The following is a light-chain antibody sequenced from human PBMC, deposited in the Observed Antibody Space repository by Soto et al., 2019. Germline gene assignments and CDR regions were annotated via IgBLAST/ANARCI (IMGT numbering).Light chain of an antibody. CDR1: QSLVYSDGNTY. J-gene: IGKJ1*01. Sequence: DVVLPQTPLSSPVTLGQPASISCRSSQSLVYSDGNTYLSWLQQRPGQPPRLLIYQISNRFSGVPDRFSGSGAGTDFTLKISRVEAEDVGVYYCMQFAHFPRTFGQGTKLEI. CDR3: MQFAHFPRT. CDR2: QIS. V-gene: IGKV2-24*01.